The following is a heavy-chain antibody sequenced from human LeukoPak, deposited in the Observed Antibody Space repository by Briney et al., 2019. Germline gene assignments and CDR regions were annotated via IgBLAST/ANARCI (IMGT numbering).Heavy chain of an antibody. V-gene: IGHV3-21*01. D-gene: IGHD3-22*01. J-gene: IGHJ4*02. CDR2: ISSSSIYI. CDR1: GFTFSSYT. Sequence: GGSLRLSCAASGFTFSSYTMNWVRQAPGKGLEWVSSISSSSIYIHYADSVEGRFTISRDNAKNSLHLQMNSLRAEDTAVYYCTRVNYYDTNWGQGTLVTVSS. CDR3: TRVNYYDTN.